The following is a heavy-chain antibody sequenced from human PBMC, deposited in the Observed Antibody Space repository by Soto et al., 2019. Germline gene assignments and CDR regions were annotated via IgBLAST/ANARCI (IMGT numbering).Heavy chain of an antibody. CDR3: VKLERTDGRYSGAFDI. D-gene: IGHD6-19*01. V-gene: IGHV3-9*01. CDR2: ISGRSDSI. CDR1: GFSFDDYA. J-gene: IGHJ3*02. Sequence: EVEVVESGGGLVQPGRSLRLSCAASGFSFDDYAMHWVRQAPGKGLEWVSGISGRSDSIGYAESVKGRFTISRDNAKNSLYLQMNSQRAEDTALYYCVKLERTDGRYSGAFDIWGQGTMVTVSS.